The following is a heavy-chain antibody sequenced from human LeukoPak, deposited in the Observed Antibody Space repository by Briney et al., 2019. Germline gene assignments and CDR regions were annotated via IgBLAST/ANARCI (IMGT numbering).Heavy chain of an antibody. V-gene: IGHV3-21*01. J-gene: IGHJ4*02. CDR3: ARDPGRSGGSCYSDY. D-gene: IGHD2-15*01. CDR1: GFTFGSFS. Sequence: GGSLRLSCAASGFTFGSFSMTWIRQAPGKGLEWVSTISSSGSGTYIYYADSVKGRFTISRDNAKNSLYLQMNSLRAEDTAVYYCARDPGRSGGSCYSDYWGQGTLVTVSS. CDR2: ISSSGSGTYI.